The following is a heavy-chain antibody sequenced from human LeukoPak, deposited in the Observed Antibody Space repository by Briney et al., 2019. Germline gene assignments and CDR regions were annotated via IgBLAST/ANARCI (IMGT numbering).Heavy chain of an antibody. J-gene: IGHJ5*02. V-gene: IGHV1-8*01. D-gene: IGHD3-3*01. Sequence: ASVKVSCQASGYTFTSYDINWVRQATGQGLEWMGWMNPNSGNTGYAQKFQGRVTMTRNTSISTAYMELSSLRSEDTAVYYCARGRQHRLLRFLVWHTPRWFDPWGQGTLVTVSS. CDR1: GYTFTSYD. CDR3: ARGRQHRLLRFLVWHTPRWFDP. CDR2: MNPNSGNT.